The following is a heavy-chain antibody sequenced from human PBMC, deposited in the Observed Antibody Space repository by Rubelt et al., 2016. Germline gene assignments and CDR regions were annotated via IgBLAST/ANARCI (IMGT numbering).Heavy chain of an antibody. V-gene: IGHV1-46*01. CDR1: GYTFTSYY. Sequence: QVQLVQSGAEVKKPGASVKVSCKASGYTFTSYYMHWVRQAPGQRLEWMGIINPSVGSTSYAQKFQGRVTMTRDTATSTVYMELSSLRSEDTAVYYCAGSPRYDFEDNWFDPWGQGTLVTVSS. CDR3: AGSPRYDFEDNWFDP. J-gene: IGHJ5*02. D-gene: IGHD3-3*01. CDR2: INPSVGST.